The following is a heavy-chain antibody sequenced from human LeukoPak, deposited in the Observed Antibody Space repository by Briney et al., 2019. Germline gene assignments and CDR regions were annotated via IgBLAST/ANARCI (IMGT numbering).Heavy chain of an antibody. V-gene: IGHV4-39*01. CDR1: GGSISSSSYY. D-gene: IGHD2-2*01. CDR2: IYYSGST. CDR3: ARLGYCSSTSCYVPFLDYMDV. Sequence: SETLSLTCTVSGGSISSSSYYWGWIRQPPGKGLEWIGSIYYSGSTYYNPSLKSRVTISVDTSKNQFSLKLSPVTAADTAVYYCARLGYCSSTSCYVPFLDYMDVWGKGTTVTVSS. J-gene: IGHJ6*03.